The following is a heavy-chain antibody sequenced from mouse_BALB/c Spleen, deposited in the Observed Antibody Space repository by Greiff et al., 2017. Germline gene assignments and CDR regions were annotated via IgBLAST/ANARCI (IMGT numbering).Heavy chain of an antibody. CDR1: GYTFTSYW. J-gene: IGHJ4*01. CDR3: ARGYGNYYYAMDY. Sequence: SGAELARPGASVKLSCKASGYTFTSYWLQWVKQRPGQGLEWIGAIYPGDGDTRYTQKFKGKATLTADKSSSTAYMQLSSLASEDSAVYYCARGYGNYYYAMDYWGQGTSVTVSS. D-gene: IGHD2-1*01. CDR2: IYPGDGDT. V-gene: IGHV1-87*01.